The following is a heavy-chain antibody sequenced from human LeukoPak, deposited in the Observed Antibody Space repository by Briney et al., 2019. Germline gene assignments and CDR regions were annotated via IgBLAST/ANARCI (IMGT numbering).Heavy chain of an antibody. CDR1: GASISSYY. CDR2: IYYTGST. V-gene: IGHV4-59*01. D-gene: IGHD1-20*01. CDR3: ARNLGITGTKYYFDY. J-gene: IGHJ4*02. Sequence: TPSETLSLTCTVSGASISSYYWSWIRQPPGKGLEWIGYIYYTGSTNYHPSLKSRVTISVDTSKNQFSLKLSPVTAAGTAVYYCARNLGITGTKYYFDYWGQGTLVTVSS.